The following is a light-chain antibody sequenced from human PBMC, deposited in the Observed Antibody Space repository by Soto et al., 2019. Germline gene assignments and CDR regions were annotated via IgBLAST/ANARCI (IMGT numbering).Light chain of an antibody. CDR1: ESVSTN. Sequence: EILMTQSPATLSVSPGERVTLSCRASESVSTNLAWYQQKAGQAPRLLIYAASTRATGIPARLSGSGSGTEFTLTIRSLQSEDFAVYYCQQYSIWRTFGQGTKVDIK. CDR2: AAS. J-gene: IGKJ1*01. CDR3: QQYSIWRT. V-gene: IGKV3-15*01.